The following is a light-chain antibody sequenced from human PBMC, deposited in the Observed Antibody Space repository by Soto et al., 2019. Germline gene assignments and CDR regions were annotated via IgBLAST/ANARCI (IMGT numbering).Light chain of an antibody. V-gene: IGKV3-20*01. CDR1: QYTNGRY. Sequence: VFTHAPTNFSFSPGDSATLSCRVSQYTNGRYVAWYQQRPGLAPRLLVYGASKRATGIPDRFRGSGSGSEFTLTISGLEPEDFAVYFCQHFGSSPPVTFGQGTRLEI. CDR3: QHFGSSPPVT. CDR2: GAS. J-gene: IGKJ5*01.